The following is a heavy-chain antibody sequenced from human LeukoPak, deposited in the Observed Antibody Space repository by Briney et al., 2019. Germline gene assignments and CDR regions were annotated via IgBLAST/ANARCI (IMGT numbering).Heavy chain of an antibody. Sequence: SETLSFTCTVSGGSISSYYWGWIRQPPGKGLEWSGYIYYSGSTNYNPSLQSRVTISVDTSKNQFSLKLSSVTAADTAVYYCARGRYGGNSDYFDYWGQGTLVTVSS. J-gene: IGHJ4*02. CDR3: ARGRYGGNSDYFDY. CDR1: GGSISSYY. D-gene: IGHD4-23*01. CDR2: IYYSGST. V-gene: IGHV4-59*01.